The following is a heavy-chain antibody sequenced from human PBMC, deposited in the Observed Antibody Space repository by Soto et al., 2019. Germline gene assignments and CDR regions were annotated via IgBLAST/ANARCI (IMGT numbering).Heavy chain of an antibody. J-gene: IGHJ4*02. CDR2: IYYDGSGS. CDR1: GFTFRDYG. D-gene: IGHD2-15*01. CDR3: VRDDCSGGTCYGGY. Sequence: QVQLVESGGGVVQPGGSLRLSCEASGFTFRDYGFHWVRQAPGKGLEWVAVIYYDGSGSDYEDSVRGRFIFSRDISTNPLYLQMNSLRAEDTAVYYCVRDDCSGGTCYGGYWGQGPLVTVSS. V-gene: IGHV3-33*01.